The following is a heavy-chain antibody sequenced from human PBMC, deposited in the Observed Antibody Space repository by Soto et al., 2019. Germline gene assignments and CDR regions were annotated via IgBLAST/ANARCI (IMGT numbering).Heavy chain of an antibody. V-gene: IGHV3-7*01. CDR2: IKQDGSEK. CDR3: ARDKDYDYVWGSYRYPLLY. Sequence: RLSCAASGFTFSSYWMSWVRQAPGKGLEWVANIKQDGSEKYYVDSVKGRFTISRDNAKNSLYLQMNSLRAEDTAVYYCARDKDYDYVWGSYRYPLLYSGPGTMVTVYS. D-gene: IGHD3-16*02. CDR1: GFTFSSYW. J-gene: IGHJ4*02.